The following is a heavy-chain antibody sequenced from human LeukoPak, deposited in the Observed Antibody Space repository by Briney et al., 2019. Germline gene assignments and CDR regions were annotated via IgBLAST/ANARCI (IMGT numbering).Heavy chain of an antibody. J-gene: IGHJ3*02. CDR1: GFTFGDYA. Sequence: GRSLRLSCTASGFTFGDYAMSWVRQAPGKGLEWVGFIRSKAYGGTTEYAASVKDRFTISRDDSKSIAYLQMNSLKTEATAVYYCTRAIVGQRVYAFDIWGQGTMVTVSS. D-gene: IGHD1-26*01. CDR2: IRSKAYGGTT. V-gene: IGHV3-49*04. CDR3: TRAIVGQRVYAFDI.